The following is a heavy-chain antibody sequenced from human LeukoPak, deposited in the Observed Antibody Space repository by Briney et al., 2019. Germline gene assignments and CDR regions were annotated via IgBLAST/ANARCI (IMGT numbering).Heavy chain of an antibody. J-gene: IGHJ4*02. CDR1: GFTFSSYS. CDR3: ASLLKAAASFDY. CDR2: ISSSSSYI. Sequence: GSLRLSCAASGFTFSSYSMNWVRQAPGKGLEWVSSISSSSSYIYYADSVKGRFTISRDNAKNSLYLQMNSLRAEDTAVYYCASLLKAAASFDYWGQGTLVTVSS. V-gene: IGHV3-21*01. D-gene: IGHD6-13*01.